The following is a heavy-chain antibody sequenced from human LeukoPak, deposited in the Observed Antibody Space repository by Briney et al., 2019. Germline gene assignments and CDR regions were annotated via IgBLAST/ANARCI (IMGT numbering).Heavy chain of an antibody. Sequence: SETLSLTCTVSGGSISSYYWSWIRQPPGKGLEWIGYIYYSGSTNYNPSLKSRVTISVDTSKNQFSLKLSSVTAADTAVYCCARGFWSGSLYYFDYWGREPWSPSPQ. V-gene: IGHV4-59*01. CDR2: IYYSGST. CDR1: GGSISSYY. J-gene: IGHJ4*02. D-gene: IGHD3-3*01. CDR3: ARGFWSGSLYYFDY.